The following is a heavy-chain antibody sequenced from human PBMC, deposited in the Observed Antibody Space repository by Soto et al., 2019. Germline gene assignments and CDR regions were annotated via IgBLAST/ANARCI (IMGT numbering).Heavy chain of an antibody. D-gene: IGHD3-22*01. CDR1: GGTFSSYA. V-gene: IGHV1-69*06. Sequence: SVKVSCKASGGTFSSYAISWVRQAPGQGLEWMGGIIPIFGTANYAQKFQGRVTITADKSTSTAYMELSSLRSEDTAVYYCARIPESYDSSGYYIDYWGQGTLVTVSS. CDR3: ARIPESYDSSGYYIDY. J-gene: IGHJ4*02. CDR2: IIPIFGTA.